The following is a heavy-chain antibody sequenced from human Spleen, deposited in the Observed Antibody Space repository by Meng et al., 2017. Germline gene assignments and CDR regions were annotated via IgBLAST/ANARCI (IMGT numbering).Heavy chain of an antibody. CDR1: GGPFSNYS. D-gene: IGHD6-25*01. CDR3: ARDEDISAAGKLFGDY. V-gene: IGHV1-69*09. CDR2: IIPFLGIT. J-gene: IGHJ4*02. Sequence: VQVVRLGAGVKKPASSVKVSCKPSGGPFSNYSLRWVRQAPGQGLEWMGGIIPFLGITNYAQKFQGRVTITADTSISTAYMELSGLRSDDTAMYYCARDEDISAAGKLFGDYWGQGTLVTVSS.